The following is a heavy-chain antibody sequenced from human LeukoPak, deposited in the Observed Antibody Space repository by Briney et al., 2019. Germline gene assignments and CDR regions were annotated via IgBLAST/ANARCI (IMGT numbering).Heavy chain of an antibody. V-gene: IGHV3-30-3*01. CDR2: ISYDGSNK. D-gene: IGHD3-10*01. Sequence: PGGSLRLSCAASGFTFSSYAMHWVRQAPGKGLEWVAVISYDGSNKYADSVKGRFTISRDNSKSTLYLQMNSLRAEDTAVYYCAGDRSNCFDPWGQGTLVIVSS. CDR3: AGDRSNCFDP. CDR1: GFTFSSYA. J-gene: IGHJ5*02.